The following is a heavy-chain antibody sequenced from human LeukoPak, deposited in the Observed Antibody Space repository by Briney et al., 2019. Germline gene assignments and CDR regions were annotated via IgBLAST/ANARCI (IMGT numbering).Heavy chain of an antibody. V-gene: IGHV3-21*01. J-gene: IGHJ4*02. CDR1: GFTFSSYS. CDR3: ARGKYSSGWFDY. Sequence: GGSLRLSCAASGFTFSSYSMSWVRQAPGKGLEWVSSITTSSTYISYADSVKGRFTISRDNAKNSLYLHMNSLRAEDTAVYYCARGKYSSGWFDYWGQGTLVTVSS. D-gene: IGHD6-19*01. CDR2: ITTSSTYI.